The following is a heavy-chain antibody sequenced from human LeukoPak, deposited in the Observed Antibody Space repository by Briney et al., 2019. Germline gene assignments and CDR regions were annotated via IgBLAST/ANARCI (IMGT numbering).Heavy chain of an antibody. Sequence: SETLSLTCTVSGGSISSSSYYWGWIRQPPGKGLEWIGSIYYSGSTYYNPSLKSRVTISVDTSKNQFSLKLSSVTAADTAVYYCRYYYDSSGYSSLLYYYYGMDVWGQGTTVIVSS. D-gene: IGHD3-22*01. CDR3: RYYYDSSGYSSLLYYYYGMDV. J-gene: IGHJ6*02. CDR2: IYYSGST. CDR1: GGSISSSSYY. V-gene: IGHV4-39*01.